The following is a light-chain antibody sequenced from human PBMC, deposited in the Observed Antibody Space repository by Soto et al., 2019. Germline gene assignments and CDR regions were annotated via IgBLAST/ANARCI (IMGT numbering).Light chain of an antibody. CDR3: QQRSNWPRT. V-gene: IGKV3-11*01. CDR1: QSLRSS. CDR2: DAS. Sequence: ILWTQAPATLSLSPWERATLSCRASQSLRSSLAWYQQKPGQAPRLLIYDASNRATGIPARSSGSGSGTDFTLTISSLEPEDFAVYYCQQRSNWPRTFGQGTKVDIK. J-gene: IGKJ1*01.